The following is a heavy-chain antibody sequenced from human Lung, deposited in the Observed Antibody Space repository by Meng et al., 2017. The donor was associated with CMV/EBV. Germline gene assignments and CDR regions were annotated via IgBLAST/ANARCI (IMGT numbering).Heavy chain of an antibody. CDR1: GFSLSTSGVA. Sequence: QITLKESGPTLVKPTKTLTLTCTFSGFSLSTSGVAVGWIRQPPGKALEWLAIIYWDDDERYTPSLKSRLTITKDTSKNQVVFTMTNMDPVDTGTYYCTSQYCSDGSRYCWFDPWGQGTLVAVSS. D-gene: IGHD2-15*01. CDR3: TSQYCSDGSRYCWFDP. J-gene: IGHJ5*02. V-gene: IGHV2-5*02. CDR2: IYWDDDE.